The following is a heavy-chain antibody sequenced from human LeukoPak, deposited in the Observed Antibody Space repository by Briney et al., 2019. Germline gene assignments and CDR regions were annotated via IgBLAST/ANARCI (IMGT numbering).Heavy chain of an antibody. J-gene: IGHJ4*02. Sequence: SVKVSCKASGGTFSSYAISWVRQAPGQGLEWMGGIIPIFGTANYAQKFQGRVAITTDESTSTAYMELSSLRSEDTTVYYCARGDVDIVATAYYFDYWGQGTLVTVSS. CDR3: ARGDVDIVATAYYFDY. CDR2: IIPIFGTA. V-gene: IGHV1-69*05. CDR1: GGTFSSYA. D-gene: IGHD5-12*01.